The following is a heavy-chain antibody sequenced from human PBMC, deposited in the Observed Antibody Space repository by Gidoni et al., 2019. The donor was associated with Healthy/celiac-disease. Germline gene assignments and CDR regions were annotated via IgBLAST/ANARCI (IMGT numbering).Heavy chain of an antibody. J-gene: IGHJ6*03. CDR2: IRYDGSNK. CDR3: AKDSSWYNSNYYYYMDV. Sequence: QVQLVESGGGVVQPGGSLRLSCAASGFTFRSYGMHWVRQAPGKGLEWVAFIRYDGSNKYYADSVKGRFTISRDNSKNTLYLQMNSLRAEDTAVYYCAKDSSWYNSNYYYYMDVWGKGTTVTVSS. D-gene: IGHD6-13*01. CDR1: GFTFRSYG. V-gene: IGHV3-30*02.